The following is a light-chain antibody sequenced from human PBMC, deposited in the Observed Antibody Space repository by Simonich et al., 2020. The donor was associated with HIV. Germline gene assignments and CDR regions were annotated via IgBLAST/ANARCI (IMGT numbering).Light chain of an antibody. J-gene: IGKJ2*01. Sequence: DIQMTQSPSTLSASVGDRVTITCRASQRISSWLAWFQQNPGKAPKLLIYKASTLETGVPSRFSGSGSGTEFTLTISSLQPDDFATYYCQQYNVYHSFGQGTKLEIK. CDR2: KAS. V-gene: IGKV1-5*03. CDR3: QQYNVYHS. CDR1: QRISSW.